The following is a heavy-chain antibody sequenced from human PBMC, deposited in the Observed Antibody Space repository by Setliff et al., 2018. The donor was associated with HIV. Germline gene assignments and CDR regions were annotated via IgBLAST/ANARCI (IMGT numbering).Heavy chain of an antibody. V-gene: IGHV4-34*01. CDR3: ARGGGFWSGQLDY. D-gene: IGHD3-3*01. Sequence: SETLSLTCAVYGGSASGYYWTWMRHLPGRGLQWIGEINHSGSTTYNPSLKSRIKISVDMSKNQFSLNMTSVTAADTAVYFCARGGGFWSGQLDYWGQGTLVTVSS. CDR2: INHSGST. CDR1: GGSASGYY. J-gene: IGHJ4*02.